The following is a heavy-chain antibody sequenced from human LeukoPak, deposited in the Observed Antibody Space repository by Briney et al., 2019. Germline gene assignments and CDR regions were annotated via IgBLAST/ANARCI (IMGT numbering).Heavy chain of an antibody. Sequence: PGGSLRLSCAASGCTFSSYAMSWVRQAPGKGLEWVSAISGSGGSTYYADSVKGRFTISRDNSKNTLYLQMNSLRAEDTAVYYCAKGGTYYYDCSGYYYEPTINTWGQGTLVTVSS. V-gene: IGHV3-23*01. CDR2: ISGSGGST. D-gene: IGHD3-22*01. CDR3: AKGGTYYYDCSGYYYEPTINT. J-gene: IGHJ5*02. CDR1: GCTFSSYA.